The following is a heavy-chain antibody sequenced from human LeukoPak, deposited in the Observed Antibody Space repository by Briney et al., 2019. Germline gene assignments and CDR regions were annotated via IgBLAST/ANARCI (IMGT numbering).Heavy chain of an antibody. J-gene: IGHJ4*02. CDR1: GGSISSSSYY. D-gene: IGHD6-19*01. CDR2: IDYSGST. V-gene: IGHV4-39*07. Sequence: SETLSLTCTVSGGSISSSSYYWGWIRQPPGKGLEWIGSIDYSGSTYYNPSLNSRVTISVDTSKNQFSLKLSSVTAADTAVYYCARVASSSGWVLDYWGQGTLVTVSS. CDR3: ARVASSSGWVLDY.